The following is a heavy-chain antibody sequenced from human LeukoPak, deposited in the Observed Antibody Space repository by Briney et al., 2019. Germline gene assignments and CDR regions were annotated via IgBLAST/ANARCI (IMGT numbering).Heavy chain of an antibody. V-gene: IGHV3-21*01. CDR1: GFTFSSYS. J-gene: IGHJ4*02. D-gene: IGHD6-19*01. CDR2: ISSSSSYI. Sequence: PGGSLRLSCAASGFTFSSYSMNRVRQAPGKGLEWVSSISSSSSYIHYADSVKGRFTISRDNAKNSLYLQMNSLRAEDTAVYYCARHTGGAVAGTGLNYWGQGTLVTVSS. CDR3: ARHTGGAVAGTGLNY.